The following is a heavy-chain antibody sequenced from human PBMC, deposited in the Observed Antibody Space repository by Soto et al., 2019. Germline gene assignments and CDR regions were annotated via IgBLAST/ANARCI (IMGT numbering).Heavy chain of an antibody. CDR2: MNPNSGNT. V-gene: IGHV1-8*01. CDR1: GYTFGNND. Sequence: ASVKVSYKASGYTFGNNDSSWVRQATGQGLEWMGWMNPNSGNTGYAQKFQGRVSMTRNTSITTAYLELSSLRSDDTAIYYCARMPTSGTSKWFDPWGQGTLVAVSS. D-gene: IGHD2-2*01. J-gene: IGHJ5*02. CDR3: ARMPTSGTSKWFDP.